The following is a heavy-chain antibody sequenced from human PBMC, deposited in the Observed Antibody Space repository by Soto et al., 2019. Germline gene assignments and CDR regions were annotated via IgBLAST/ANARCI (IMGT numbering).Heavy chain of an antibody. Sequence: VGSLRLSCAASGFTFSNYAMHWVRQAPGKGLEWVALISYDGSNKYYADSVKGRFTISRDNSKNTLYLQMNSLRAEDTAVYYCADSAAGTSSYWGQGTLVTVSS. CDR1: GFTFSNYA. J-gene: IGHJ4*02. V-gene: IGHV3-30-3*01. D-gene: IGHD6-13*01. CDR2: ISYDGSNK. CDR3: ADSAAGTSSY.